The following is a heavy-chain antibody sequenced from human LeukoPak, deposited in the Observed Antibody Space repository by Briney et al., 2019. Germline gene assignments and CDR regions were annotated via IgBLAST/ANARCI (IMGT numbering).Heavy chain of an antibody. CDR1: GGSISSYY. D-gene: IGHD4-23*01. V-gene: IGHV4-59*08. J-gene: IGHJ4*02. CDR2: FYYGGTI. Sequence: SETLSLTCSVSGGSISSYYWNWIRQPPGKGLEWIGHFYYGGTINYNPSLKSRVTLSVDTSKNHFSLKLSSVTAADTAVYYCARRGAGGGNNFDFWGQGTLVTVSS. CDR3: ARRGAGGGNNFDF.